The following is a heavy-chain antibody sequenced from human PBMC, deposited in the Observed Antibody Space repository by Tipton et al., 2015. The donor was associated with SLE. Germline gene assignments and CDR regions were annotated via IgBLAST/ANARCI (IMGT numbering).Heavy chain of an antibody. CDR3: AIAGYSSSPELFQH. D-gene: IGHD6-13*01. J-gene: IGHJ1*01. Sequence: GLVKPSQTLSLTCTVSGGSISSGGYYWSWIRQPPGKGLEWIGEINHSGSTNYNPSLKSRVTISVDTSKNQFSLKLSSVTAADTAVYYCAIAGYSSSPELFQHWGQGTLVTVSS. CDR2: INHSGST. V-gene: IGHV4-39*07. CDR1: GGSISSGGYY.